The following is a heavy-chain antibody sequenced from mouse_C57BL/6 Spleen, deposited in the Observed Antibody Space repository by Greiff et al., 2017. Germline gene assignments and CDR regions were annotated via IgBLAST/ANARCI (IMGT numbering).Heavy chain of an antibody. Sequence: EVMLVESGGGLVQPGGSMKLSCAASGFTFSDAWMDWVRQSPEKGLEWVAEIRNKANNHATYYAESVKGRFTISRDDSKSSVYLQMSSLRAEDTGIYYCTILYQLRDYAMDYWGQGTSVTVSS. CDR2: IRNKANNHAT. D-gene: IGHD2-5*01. V-gene: IGHV6-6*01. CDR1: GFTFSDAW. J-gene: IGHJ4*01. CDR3: TILYQLRDYAMDY.